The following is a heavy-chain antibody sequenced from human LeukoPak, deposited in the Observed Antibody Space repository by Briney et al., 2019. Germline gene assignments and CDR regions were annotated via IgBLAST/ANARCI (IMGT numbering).Heavy chain of an antibody. CDR1: GGSIGNRSYF. J-gene: IGHJ6*02. D-gene: IGHD2-15*01. CDR3: ARDGRAGYCSGGSCYSGYYGMDV. V-gene: IGHV4-31*03. CDR2: INYSGST. Sequence: SQTLSLTCTVSGGSIGNRSYFWTWIRQHPGEGLEWIGYINYSGSTNDNPSLKSRVTISVDTSKNQFSLKLSSVAAADTAVYYCARDGRAGYCSGGSCYSGYYGMDVWGQGTTVTVSS.